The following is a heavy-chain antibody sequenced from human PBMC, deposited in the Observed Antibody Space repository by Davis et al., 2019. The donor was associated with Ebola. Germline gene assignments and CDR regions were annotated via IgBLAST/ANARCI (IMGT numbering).Heavy chain of an antibody. J-gene: IGHJ4*02. CDR3: ARAGFDEVLDY. V-gene: IGHV3-30*01. CDR1: GFTFSRHW. CDR2: VSHSERER. D-gene: IGHD3-3*01. Sequence: PGGSLRLSCAASGFTFSRHWMHWVRQAPGKVPEWVAVVSHSERERFYADSVKGRFTISRDNSENTLYLQMNSLTADDTSVYYCARAGFDEVLDYWGQGTPVTVSS.